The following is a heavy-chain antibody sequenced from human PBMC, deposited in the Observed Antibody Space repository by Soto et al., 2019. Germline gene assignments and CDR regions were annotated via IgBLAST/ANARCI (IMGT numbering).Heavy chain of an antibody. CDR3: ARAAPNYDFWSHYPKWFDP. CDR1: GGSISSYY. J-gene: IGHJ5*02. D-gene: IGHD3-3*01. V-gene: IGHV4-59*01. Sequence: SETLSLTCSVSGGSISSYYWSWIRQPPGKGLEWIGYIYYTGSTNYSPSLKSRVTISVDTSKNQFSLKLSSVTAADTAVYYCARAAPNYDFWSHYPKWFDPWGQGTLVTVSS. CDR2: IYYTGST.